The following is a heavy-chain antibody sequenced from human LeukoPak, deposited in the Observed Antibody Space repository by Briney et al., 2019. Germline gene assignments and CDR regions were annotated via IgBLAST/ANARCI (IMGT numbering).Heavy chain of an antibody. D-gene: IGHD2-15*01. CDR1: GFTFSSYA. J-gene: IGHJ4*02. Sequence: GGSLRLSCAASGFTFSSYAMCWVRQAPGKELEWVSAMSGSGGSTYYADSVKGRFTISRDNSKNTLYLQMNSLRAEDTAVYYCAKDPPGYCSGGSCGNFDYWGQGTLVTVSS. V-gene: IGHV3-23*01. CDR3: AKDPPGYCSGGSCGNFDY. CDR2: MSGSGGST.